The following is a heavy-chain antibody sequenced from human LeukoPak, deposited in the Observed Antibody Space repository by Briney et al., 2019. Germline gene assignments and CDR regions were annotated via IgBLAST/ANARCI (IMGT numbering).Heavy chain of an antibody. CDR2: MNPNSGDT. J-gene: IGHJ4*02. CDR3: ARPRSAYYDSSGYDL. Sequence: ASVKVSCKASGYTFTSYDINWVRQASGQGPEWMGWMNPNSGDTGYAQKFQGRVTMTRSTTTSTAYMELSSLRSEDTAVYFCARPRSAYYDSSGYDLWGQGTPVTVSS. CDR1: GYTFTSYD. D-gene: IGHD3-22*01. V-gene: IGHV1-8*01.